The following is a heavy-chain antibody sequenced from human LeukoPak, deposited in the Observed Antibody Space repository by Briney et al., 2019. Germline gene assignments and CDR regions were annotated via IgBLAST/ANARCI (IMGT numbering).Heavy chain of an antibody. D-gene: IGHD5-18*01. CDR1: GYTFTGYY. Sequence: GASVKVSCKASGYTFTGYYMHWVRQAPGQGLEWMGWINPNSGGTNYAQKLQGRVTMTTDTSTSTAYMELRSLRSDDTAVYYCARDDVRGYSYGAPDYWGQGTLVTVSS. V-gene: IGHV1-2*02. J-gene: IGHJ4*02. CDR2: INPNSGGT. CDR3: ARDDVRGYSYGAPDY.